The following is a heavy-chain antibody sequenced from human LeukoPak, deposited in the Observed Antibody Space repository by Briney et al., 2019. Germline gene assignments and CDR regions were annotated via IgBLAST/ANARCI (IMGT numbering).Heavy chain of an antibody. CDR1: GYTFYSYG. J-gene: IGHJ4*02. CDR2: INPYNGRT. V-gene: IGHV1-18*01. D-gene: IGHD3-10*01. Sequence: ASVKVSCKASGYTFYSYGISWVRQAPGQGLEWMGWINPYNGRTNYGQKFQAGVTMTTDTSTSTAYLELRSLRFDDTAVYNCGRGGRAIDYWGQRTLVTVSS. CDR3: GRGGRAIDY.